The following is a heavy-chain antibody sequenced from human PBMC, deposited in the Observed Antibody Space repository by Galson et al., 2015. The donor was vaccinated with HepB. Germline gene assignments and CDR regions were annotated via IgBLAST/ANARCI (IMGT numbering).Heavy chain of an antibody. V-gene: IGHV1-2*02. J-gene: IGHJ3*02. D-gene: IGHD2-2*01. Sequence: SVKVSCKASGYTFTGYYMHWVRQAPGQGLEWMGWINPNSGGTNYAQKFQGRVTMTRDTSISTAYIELSRLRSDDTAVYYCASLPLPAATAGGAFVIWGQGTMVTVSS. CDR3: ASLPLPAATAGGAFVI. CDR2: INPNSGGT. CDR1: GYTFTGYY.